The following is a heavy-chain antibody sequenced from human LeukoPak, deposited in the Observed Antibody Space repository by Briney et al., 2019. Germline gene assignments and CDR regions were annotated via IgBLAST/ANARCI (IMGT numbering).Heavy chain of an antibody. J-gene: IGHJ4*02. CDR3: ARDGGYSYGSFDY. Sequence: GGSLRLSCAASGFTFNTYAMSWVRQAPGKGLEWVSTISGSGGSTYHADSVKGRFTISRDNSKNTLYLQMNSLRAEDTAVYYCARDGGYSYGSFDYWGQGTLVTVSS. CDR1: GFTFNTYA. V-gene: IGHV3-23*01. D-gene: IGHD5-18*01. CDR2: ISGSGGST.